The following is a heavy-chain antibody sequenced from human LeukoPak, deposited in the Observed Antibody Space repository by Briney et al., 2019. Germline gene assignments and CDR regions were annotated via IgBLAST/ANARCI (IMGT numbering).Heavy chain of an antibody. CDR3: ARNDYGNY. CDR2: IWYDGNNK. V-gene: IGHV3-33*01. J-gene: IGHJ4*02. D-gene: IGHD4-17*01. Sequence: PGGSLRLSCAAPGFTFSNYGINWVRQAPGKGLDWVAVIWYDGNNKYYADSVKGRFTISRDNSKNTLYLQMNSLRAEDTAVYYCARNDYGNYWGQGTLVTVSS. CDR1: GFTFSNYG.